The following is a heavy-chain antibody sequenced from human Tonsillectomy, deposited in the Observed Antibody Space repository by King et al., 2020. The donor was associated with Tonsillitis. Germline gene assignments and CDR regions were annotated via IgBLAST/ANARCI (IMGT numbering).Heavy chain of an antibody. J-gene: IGHJ1*01. V-gene: IGHV3-33*08. D-gene: IGHD3-16*01. CDR1: GFTFSSSG. CDR3: ATNGGDRAFQH. CDR2: IWYDGTKK. Sequence: VQLVESGGGVVQPGRSLRLSCAASGFTFSSSGMHWVRQAPGKGLEWVAVIWYDGTKKYYADSVQGRFTISRDNSKNTLFLQMNSLRADDTAVYYCATNGGDRAFQHWGQGTLVTVSS.